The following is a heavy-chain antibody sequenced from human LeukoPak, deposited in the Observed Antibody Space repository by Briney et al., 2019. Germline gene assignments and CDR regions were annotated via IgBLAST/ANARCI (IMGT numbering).Heavy chain of an antibody. CDR1: GGSFSGYY. V-gene: IGHV4-34*01. CDR2: INHSGST. J-gene: IGHJ4*02. CDR3: ARRRYCSGGSCSHFDY. Sequence: PSETLSLTCAVYGGSFSGYYWSWIRQPPGKGLEWIGEINHSGSTNYNPSLKSRVTISVDTSKNQFSLKLSSVTAADTAVYYCARRRYCSGGSCSHFDYWGQGTLVPVSS. D-gene: IGHD2-15*01.